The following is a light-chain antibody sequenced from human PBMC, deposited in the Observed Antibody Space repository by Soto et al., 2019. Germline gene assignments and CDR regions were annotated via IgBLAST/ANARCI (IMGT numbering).Light chain of an antibody. CDR3: QQANSFPLT. V-gene: IGKV1-12*01. J-gene: IGKJ5*01. CDR2: AAS. CDR1: QGIISW. Sequence: DIQLTQSRSSVSASVGEGVTLTCRASQGIISWLAWYQQKPGKAPKLLIYAASSLQSGVPSRFSGSGSGTDFTLTISSLQPEDFATYYCQQANSFPLTFGQGTRLEIK.